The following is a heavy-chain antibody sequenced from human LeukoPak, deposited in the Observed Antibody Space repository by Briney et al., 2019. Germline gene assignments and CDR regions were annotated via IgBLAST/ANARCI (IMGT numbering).Heavy chain of an antibody. CDR3: VAGTRDFDY. V-gene: IGHV3-30*19. Sequence: GGSLRLSCAASGISFSSYGMHWVRQAPGKGLEWVAVISYDGSNKYYADSVKGRFTISRDNSKNTLYLQMNSLRAEDTAVYYSVAGTRDFDYWGQGTLVTVSS. J-gene: IGHJ4*02. D-gene: IGHD6-19*01. CDR2: ISYDGSNK. CDR1: GISFSSYG.